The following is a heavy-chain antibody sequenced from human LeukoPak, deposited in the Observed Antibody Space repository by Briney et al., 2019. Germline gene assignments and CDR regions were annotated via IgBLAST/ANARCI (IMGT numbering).Heavy chain of an antibody. J-gene: IGHJ5*02. Sequence: SETLSLTCTVSGGSISSSSYYWGWIRQPPGKGLEWIGSIYYSGSTYYNPSLKSRVTISVDTSKNQFSLELSSVTAADTAVYYCARGHRGYSYEGWFDPWGQGTLVTVSS. V-gene: IGHV4-39*01. CDR1: GGSISSSSYY. CDR3: ARGHRGYSYEGWFDP. CDR2: IYYSGST. D-gene: IGHD5-18*01.